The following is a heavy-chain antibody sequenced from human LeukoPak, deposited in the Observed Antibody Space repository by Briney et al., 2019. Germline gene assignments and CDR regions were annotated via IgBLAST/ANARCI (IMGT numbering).Heavy chain of an antibody. CDR3: ASFRITVAVRTGLDC. D-gene: IGHD6-19*01. V-gene: IGHV3-7*01. CDR2: IKQDGSEK. J-gene: IGHJ4*02. Sequence: GGSLRLSCAASGFTFSNYWMSWVRQAPGKGLEWVANIKQDGSEKYYVDSVKGRFTISRDNAKNSLYLQRNSLRAEDTAVYYRASFRITVAVRTGLDCWGQGTLVTVSS. CDR1: GFTFSNYW.